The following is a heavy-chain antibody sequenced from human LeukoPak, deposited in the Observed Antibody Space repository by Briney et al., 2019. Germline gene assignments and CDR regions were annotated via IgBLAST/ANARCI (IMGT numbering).Heavy chain of an antibody. J-gene: IGHJ3*02. D-gene: IGHD1-26*01. Sequence: AASVTVPCTASGGTFSSYTISWVRQAPGQGLEWMGGIIPIFGTVKYAQKFQGRVTITADKSTSTAYMELNSLRSEDTAVYYCAGDSSIVGASDAFDIWGQGTMVTVSS. CDR1: GGTFSSYT. CDR3: AGDSSIVGASDAFDI. V-gene: IGHV1-69*06. CDR2: IIPIFGTV.